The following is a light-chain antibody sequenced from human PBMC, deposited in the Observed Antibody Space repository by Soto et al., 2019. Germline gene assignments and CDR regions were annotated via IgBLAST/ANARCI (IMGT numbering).Light chain of an antibody. CDR2: KAS. Sequence: DIQMTPSHSTLSASVVYIVNLTSRASQTISFWLALYQQKPGKAPKLLIYKASSLESGVPSRFSGSGSGTEFTLTISSLQPDDFATYXXQQYNSYRALNFGGGTKVDI. V-gene: IGKV1-5*03. CDR3: QQYNSYRALN. CDR1: QTISFW. J-gene: IGKJ4*01.